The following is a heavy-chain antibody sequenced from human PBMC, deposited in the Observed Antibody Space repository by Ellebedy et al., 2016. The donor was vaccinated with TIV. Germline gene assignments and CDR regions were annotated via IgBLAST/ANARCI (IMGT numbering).Heavy chain of an antibody. V-gene: IGHV4-30-4*01. D-gene: IGHD3-16*01. Sequence: LRLSXTVSGGSISSGNYYWSWIRQHPGKGLEWIGFIYYTGNTYYNPSLKSRVTISVDKSKNQFSLKLSSVTAADTAVYYCARDWDYGMDVWGQGTTVTVSS. CDR2: IYYTGNT. J-gene: IGHJ6*02. CDR3: ARDWDYGMDV. CDR1: GGSISSGNYY.